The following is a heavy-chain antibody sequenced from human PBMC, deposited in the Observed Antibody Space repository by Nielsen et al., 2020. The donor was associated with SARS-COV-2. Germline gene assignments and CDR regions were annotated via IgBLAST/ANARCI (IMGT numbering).Heavy chain of an antibody. D-gene: IGHD6-13*01. V-gene: IGHV1-2*06. CDR3: ARGMNGIAAAQHYYYGMDV. Sequence: WVGQAPGQGLEWMGRINPNSGGTNYAQKFQGRVTMTRDTSISTAYMELSRLRSDDTAVYYCARGMNGIAAAQHYYYGMDVWGQGTTVTVSS. CDR2: INPNSGGT. J-gene: IGHJ6*02.